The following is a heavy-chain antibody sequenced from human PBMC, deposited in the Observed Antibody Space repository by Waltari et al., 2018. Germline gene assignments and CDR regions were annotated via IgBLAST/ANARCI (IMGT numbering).Heavy chain of an antibody. CDR3: ARDLGRVVPAAGLDY. V-gene: IGHV3-7*01. CDR2: IKQDGSEK. CDR1: GFTFSSYW. J-gene: IGHJ4*02. D-gene: IGHD2-2*01. Sequence: EVQLVESGGGLVQPGGSLRLSCAASGFTFSSYWMSWVRQAPGKGLEWVANIKQDGSEKYYVDSVKGRFTISRDNAKNSLYLQMNSLRAEDTAVYYCARDLGRVVPAAGLDYWGQGTLVTVSS.